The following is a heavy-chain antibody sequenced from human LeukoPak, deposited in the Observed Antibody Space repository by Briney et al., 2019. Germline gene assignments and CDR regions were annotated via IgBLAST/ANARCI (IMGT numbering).Heavy chain of an antibody. V-gene: IGHV3-23*01. Sequence: PGGSLRLSCLASGFTVSSTYMSWVRQAPGKGLEWVSAISYSGGSTYFADSVKGRFTISRDNSKNMVILQMNSLRAEDTALYYCAKIGAAGTISSNFDSWGQGTPVTVSS. CDR2: ISYSGGST. J-gene: IGHJ4*02. D-gene: IGHD6-13*01. CDR1: GFTVSSTY. CDR3: AKIGAAGTISSNFDS.